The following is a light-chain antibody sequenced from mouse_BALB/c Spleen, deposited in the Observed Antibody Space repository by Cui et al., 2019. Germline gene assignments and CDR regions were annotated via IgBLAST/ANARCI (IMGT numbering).Light chain of an antibody. CDR1: QDINSY. J-gene: IGKJ2*01. CDR2: RAN. Sequence: DIKMTQPPSPMYASLGEGVTITCKASQDINSYLSWFQQKPGKSPKTLIYRANRLVDGVPSRFSGSGSGQDYSLTISSLEYEDMGIYYCLQYDEFPYTFGGGTKLEIK. CDR3: LQYDEFPYT. V-gene: IGKV14-111*01.